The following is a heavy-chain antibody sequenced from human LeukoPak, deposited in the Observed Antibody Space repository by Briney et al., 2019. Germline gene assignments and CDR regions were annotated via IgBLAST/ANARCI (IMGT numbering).Heavy chain of an antibody. J-gene: IGHJ5*02. D-gene: IGHD3-22*01. CDR3: ARDLRGGQLLQWFDP. V-gene: IGHV1-2*02. Sequence: ASVNVSCKASGYIFTGYYLHWVRKAPGQGPEWMGWINPNTGGTLYAEKFQGRVTVTTDTSISTAYMELRSLTLDDTAVYYCARDLRGGQLLQWFDPWGQGTLVTVSS. CDR1: GYIFTGYY. CDR2: INPNTGGT.